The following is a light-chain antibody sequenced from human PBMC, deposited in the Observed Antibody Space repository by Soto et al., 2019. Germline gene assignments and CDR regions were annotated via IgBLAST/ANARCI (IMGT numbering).Light chain of an antibody. V-gene: IGKV1-39*01. CDR3: QQSYSTLFT. CDR1: QYISNY. J-gene: IGKJ3*01. CDR2: AAS. Sequence: DIQMTQSPSSLSASVGDRVTITCRASQYISNYLSWYQQIPGEAPKLLIYAASSLQSGVPSRFRGSGSGTDFTLTISSLQPEDFATYYCQQSYSTLFTFGPGTKV.